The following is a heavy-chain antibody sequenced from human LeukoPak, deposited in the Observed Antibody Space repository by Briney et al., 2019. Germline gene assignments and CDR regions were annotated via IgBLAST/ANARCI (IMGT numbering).Heavy chain of an antibody. V-gene: IGHV3-7*04. CDR1: GFTFSSYW. D-gene: IGHD3-10*01. CDR2: IKQDGSEE. CDR3: VRAGRRDSIFED. Sequence: GGSLTLSCAASGFTFSSYWMSWVRQAPGKGLEWVANIKQDGSEERYVDSVKGRFTISRDNARNSLNLHMNSLRVEDTAVYYCVRAGRRDSIFEDWGLGTPVTVSS. J-gene: IGHJ4*02.